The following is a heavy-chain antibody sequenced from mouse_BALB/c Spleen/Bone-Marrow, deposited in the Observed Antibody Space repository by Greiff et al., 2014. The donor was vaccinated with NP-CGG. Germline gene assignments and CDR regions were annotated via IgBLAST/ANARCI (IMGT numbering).Heavy chain of an antibody. CDR2: MWSGGST. Sequence: VQRVESGPGLVQPSQSLSITCTVSGFSLTSDGVHWVRQSPRKGLEWLGVMWSGGSTDYNAAFISRLSISKDNSRSQVFFKMSSLQTNDTAIYYCARNGYYYSMDYWGQGTSVTVSS. D-gene: IGHD2-2*01. CDR1: GFSLTSDG. CDR3: ARNGYYYSMDY. V-gene: IGHV2-2*02. J-gene: IGHJ4*01.